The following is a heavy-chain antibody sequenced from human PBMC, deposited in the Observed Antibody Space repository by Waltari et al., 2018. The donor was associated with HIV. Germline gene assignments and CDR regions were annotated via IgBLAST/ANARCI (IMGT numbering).Heavy chain of an antibody. Sequence: QVQLQESGPGLVKPSQTLSLTCTVSGGSISSGSYYWSWIRQPAGKGLEWIGRIYTSGGTNYNPSLNSRVTISVDTSKNQFSLKLSSVTAADTAVYYCARDERYYDSSGYFNWFDPWGQGTLVTVSS. CDR2: IYTSGGT. V-gene: IGHV4-61*02. D-gene: IGHD3-22*01. CDR1: GGSISSGSYY. J-gene: IGHJ5*02. CDR3: ARDERYYDSSGYFNWFDP.